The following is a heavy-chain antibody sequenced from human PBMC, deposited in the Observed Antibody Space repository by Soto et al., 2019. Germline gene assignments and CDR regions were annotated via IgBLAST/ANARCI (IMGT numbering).Heavy chain of an antibody. J-gene: IGHJ6*02. Sequence: LRLSCAASGFTFSSYGMHWVRQAPGKGLEWVAVISYDGSNKYYADSVKGRFTISRDNSKNTLYLQMNSLRAEDTAVYYCAKAAATYYYGMDVWGQGTTVTVSS. CDR1: GFTFSSYG. V-gene: IGHV3-30*18. D-gene: IGHD2-15*01. CDR3: AKAAATYYYGMDV. CDR2: ISYDGSNK.